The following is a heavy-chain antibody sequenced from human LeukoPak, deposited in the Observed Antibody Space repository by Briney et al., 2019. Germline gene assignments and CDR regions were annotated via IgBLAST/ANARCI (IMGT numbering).Heavy chain of an antibody. CDR3: ARRAGSAESHSIDY. CDR1: GFAFSSYW. Sequence: GGSLRLSCTASGFAFSSYWMHWVRQAPGKGLVWVSRIHSDGSTTSYADSVKGRFTISRDNAKNTLYLQMNSLRAEDTAVYYCARRAGSAESHSIDYWGQGTLVTVSS. J-gene: IGHJ4*02. D-gene: IGHD3-10*01. CDR2: IHSDGSTT. V-gene: IGHV3-74*01.